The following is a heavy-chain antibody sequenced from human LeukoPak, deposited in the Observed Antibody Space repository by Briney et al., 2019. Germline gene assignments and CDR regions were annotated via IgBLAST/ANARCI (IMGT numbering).Heavy chain of an antibody. V-gene: IGHV3-23*01. CDR3: AKRSDYGGDGNYFDY. CDR2: ISGRDSYI. Sequence: PGGSLRLSCAAPGFSFSSFGISWVRQAPGKGLEWVSAISGRDSYIADSVKGRFTISRDNSKNTLYLQMNSLRAEDTAVYYCAKRSDYGGDGNYFDYWGQGTPVTVSS. J-gene: IGHJ4*02. CDR1: GFSFSSFG. D-gene: IGHD4-23*01.